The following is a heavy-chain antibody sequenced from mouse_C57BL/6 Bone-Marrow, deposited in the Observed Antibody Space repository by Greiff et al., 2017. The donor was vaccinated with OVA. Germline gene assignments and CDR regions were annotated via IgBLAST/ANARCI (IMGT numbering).Heavy chain of an antibody. CDR2: IDPSDSYT. CDR1: GYTFTSYW. Sequence: QVQLQQPGAELVRPGTSVKLSCKASGYTFTSYWMHWVKQRPGQGLEWIGVIDPSDSYTNYNQKFKGKATLTVDTSSSTAYMQLSSLTSEDSAVYYCAKGGEYSNYVAYWGQGTLVTVSA. D-gene: IGHD2-5*01. CDR3: AKGGEYSNYVAY. J-gene: IGHJ3*01. V-gene: IGHV1-59*01.